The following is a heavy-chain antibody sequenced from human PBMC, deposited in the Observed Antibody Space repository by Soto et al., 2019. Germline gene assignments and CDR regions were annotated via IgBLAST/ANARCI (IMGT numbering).Heavy chain of an antibody. D-gene: IGHD3-22*01. CDR1: GFIFRSYG. J-gene: IGHJ4*02. V-gene: IGHV3-30*18. CDR3: AKDTYYHDSSGYYTFDY. CDR2: ISYDGSNK. Sequence: PGGSLRLSCAASGFIFRSYGMHWVRQAPGKGLEWVAAISYDGSNKFYVDPVKGRFTISRDNSKNTVDLQMNSLRVEDTAVFYCAKDTYYHDSSGYYTFDYWGQGT.